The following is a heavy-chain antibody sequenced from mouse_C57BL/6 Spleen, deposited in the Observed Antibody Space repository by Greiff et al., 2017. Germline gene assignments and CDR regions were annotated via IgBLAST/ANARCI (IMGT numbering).Heavy chain of an antibody. CDR3: ARYGSSYAMDD. J-gene: IGHJ4*01. D-gene: IGHD1-1*01. CDR1: GYTFTSYW. V-gene: IGHV1-69*01. CDR2: IDPSDTYT. Sequence: VQLQQPGAELVMPGASVKLSCKASGYTFTSYWMHWVKQRPGQGLEWIGEIDPSDTYTNYNRKFKGKSTLTVDKSSSTAYMQLSSLTSEDSAVYYCARYGSSYAMDDWGQGTSVTVSS.